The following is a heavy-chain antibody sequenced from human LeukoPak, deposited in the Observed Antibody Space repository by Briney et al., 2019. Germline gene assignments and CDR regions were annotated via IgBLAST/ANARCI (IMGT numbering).Heavy chain of an antibody. Sequence: SETLSLTCTDPGGSISSYYWSWIRQPPGKGLEWIGYIYNTGSTNYNPSLTSRVTMSVDTSKNQFSLKLNSVTAADTALYCCARGYSSFDYWGQGILVTVSS. D-gene: IGHD6-13*01. CDR2: IYNTGST. V-gene: IGHV4-59*01. CDR1: GGSISSYY. J-gene: IGHJ4*02. CDR3: ARGYSSFDY.